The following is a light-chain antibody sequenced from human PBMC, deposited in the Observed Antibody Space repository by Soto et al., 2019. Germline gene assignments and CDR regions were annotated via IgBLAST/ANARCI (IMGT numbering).Light chain of an antibody. J-gene: IGKJ4*01. CDR3: QQYRSNFFLS. Sequence: VQITQSPSTLSASVGDSVTITCRASQSISSWLAWYQQKPGKAPKLLIYDASSLESGVPSRFSGSGPGTEFTLTISSLQPDDWGSFFCQQYRSNFFLSFGVWTYVVI. V-gene: IGKV1-5*01. CDR1: QSISSW. CDR2: DAS.